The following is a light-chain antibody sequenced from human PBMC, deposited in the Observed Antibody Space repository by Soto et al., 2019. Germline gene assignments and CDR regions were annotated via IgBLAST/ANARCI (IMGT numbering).Light chain of an antibody. Sequence: VWTQSPGTLSLSHVERATLSCRASQSLSSSYLARYQQKTGQAPRLLIHGASNRATGIPDRFSGSGSGTDFTLTISNIEPEDFAVYYCQQHSHWPPWTFGQGTKVDIK. V-gene: IGKV3D-20*02. CDR1: QSLSSSY. CDR2: GAS. J-gene: IGKJ1*01. CDR3: QQHSHWPPWT.